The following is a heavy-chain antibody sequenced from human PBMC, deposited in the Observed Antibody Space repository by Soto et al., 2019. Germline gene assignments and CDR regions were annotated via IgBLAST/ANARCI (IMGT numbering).Heavy chain of an antibody. V-gene: IGHV1-69*12. Sequence: QVQLVQSGAEVKKPGSSVKVSCKASGGTLSNYGISWVRQAPGQGLEWMGGIIPVFGTANYAQKFQGSVTITADESTTTVYMDVSSLKSDDTAVYYCARGDATKIVVTTYYGIDGWGQGTTVTVSS. CDR1: GGTLSNYG. D-gene: IGHD4-17*01. CDR2: IIPVFGTA. CDR3: ARGDATKIVVTTYYGIDG. J-gene: IGHJ6*02.